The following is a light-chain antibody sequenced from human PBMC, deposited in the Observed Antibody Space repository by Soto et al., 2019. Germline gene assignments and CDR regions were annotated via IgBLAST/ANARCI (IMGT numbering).Light chain of an antibody. CDR1: QSVYSN. J-gene: IGKJ1*01. Sequence: IVMTQSPATLSVSPGERATLSCSASQSVYSNLDWYQKKPGQAPRLLIYGASTRATGIPARFSGRGSGAAFTLTISSLQSEDFAVYYCQQYNNWPRTFGQGTKVDIK. CDR3: QQYNNWPRT. CDR2: GAS. V-gene: IGKV3-15*01.